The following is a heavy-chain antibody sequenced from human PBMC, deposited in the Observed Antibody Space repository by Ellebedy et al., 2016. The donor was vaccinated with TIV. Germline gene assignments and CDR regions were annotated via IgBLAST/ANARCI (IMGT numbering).Heavy chain of an antibody. CDR2: IAYDGNDE. J-gene: IGHJ4*02. V-gene: IGHV3-30*01. CDR3: ARDDYNGSGIDN. Sequence: GESLKISCAASGFTFSDYPMHWVRQAPGKGLEWVAVIAYDGNDEYYADSVKGRFTISRDNSKNTVYLQMVSLRPDDTAVYFCARDDYNGSGIDNWGQGTLVSVSS. CDR1: GFTFSDYP. D-gene: IGHD3-10*01.